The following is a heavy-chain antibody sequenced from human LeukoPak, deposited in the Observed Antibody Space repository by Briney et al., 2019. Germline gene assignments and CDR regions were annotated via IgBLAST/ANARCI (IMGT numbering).Heavy chain of an antibody. CDR1: GFTFSSYA. CDR3: ARDRGFIADVRDARKNYYYYYGMDV. Sequence: PGGSLRLSCAASGFTFSSYAMHWVRQAPGKGLEWVAIISYDGSNKYYAGSVKGRFTISRDNSKNTLYLQMNSLRTEDTAVYYCARDRGFIADVRDARKNYYYYYGMDVWGQGTTVTVSS. J-gene: IGHJ6*02. V-gene: IGHV3-30*04. D-gene: IGHD3-10*01. CDR2: ISYDGSNK.